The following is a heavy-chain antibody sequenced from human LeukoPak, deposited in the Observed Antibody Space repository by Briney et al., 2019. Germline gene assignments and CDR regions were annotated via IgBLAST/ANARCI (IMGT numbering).Heavy chain of an antibody. CDR1: GYTFTGYY. J-gene: IGHJ4*02. CDR3: ARDGGYPKGIDY. CDR2: INPSGGST. Sequence: ASVKVSCKASGYTFTGYYMHWVRQAPGQGLEWMGIINPSGGSTSYAQKFQGRVTTTRDTSTSTVYMELSSLRSEDTAVYYCARDGGYPKGIDYWGQGTLVTVSS. D-gene: IGHD3-16*02. V-gene: IGHV1-46*01.